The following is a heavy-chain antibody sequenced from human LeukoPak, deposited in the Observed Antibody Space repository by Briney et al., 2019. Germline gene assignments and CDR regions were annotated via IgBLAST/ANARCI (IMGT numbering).Heavy chain of an antibody. V-gene: IGHV3-9*01. CDR3: AKGDSSAYSTGLIDY. J-gene: IGHJ4*02. D-gene: IGHD3-22*01. CDR1: GFPFDDYS. CDR2: ISWNSGSI. Sequence: GRCLRLSCAASGFPFDDYSMQWVRQAPGKGLEWVSGISWNSGSIGYADSVKGRFTISRENPEHSLYVQMNSLRAEDTALDYCAKGDSSAYSTGLIDYWGQGTLVTVSS.